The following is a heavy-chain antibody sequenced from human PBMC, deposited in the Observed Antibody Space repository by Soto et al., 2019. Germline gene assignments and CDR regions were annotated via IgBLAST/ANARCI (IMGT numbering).Heavy chain of an antibody. D-gene: IGHD6-13*01. V-gene: IGHV1-69*01. CDR1: GDSFNDYP. J-gene: IGHJ4*02. CDR3: ASSYGVSWYGDF. CDR2: TIPVSGTT. Sequence: QVQLVQSGAEVRKPGSSVKVSCHSSGDSFNDYPVTWVRQAPGQGLEWMGGTIPVSGTTNYAQEFQGRVTITADVSTSTVYMELSSLKYEDTALYYCASSYGVSWYGDFWGQGTLVTASS.